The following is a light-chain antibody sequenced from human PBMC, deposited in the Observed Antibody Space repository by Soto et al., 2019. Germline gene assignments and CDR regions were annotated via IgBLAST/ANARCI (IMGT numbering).Light chain of an antibody. CDR1: SSDIGGYDF. J-gene: IGLJ3*02. Sequence: QSALTQPASVSGSPGQSITISCTGTSSDIGGYDFVSWYQQHPDKAPRLIISEVTNRPSGVSNRFSGSKSGNTASLTISGLQVEDEADYFCSSFTSRDTLVFGGGTKLTVL. CDR2: EVT. V-gene: IGLV2-14*01. CDR3: SSFTSRDTLV.